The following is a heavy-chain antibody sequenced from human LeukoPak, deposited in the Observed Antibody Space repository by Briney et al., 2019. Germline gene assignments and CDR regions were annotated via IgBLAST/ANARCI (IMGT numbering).Heavy chain of an antibody. V-gene: IGHV3-21*01. CDR3: ARTYCSSISCYTELFDP. D-gene: IGHD2-2*02. CDR1: GFTFSSYS. J-gene: IGHJ5*02. Sequence: GGSLRLSCAASGFTFSSYSMNWVRQAPGKGLEWVSSISSSSSYIYYADSVKGRFTISRDNAKNTLYLQMNSLRAEDTAVYYCARTYCSSISCYTELFDPWGQGTLVTVSS. CDR2: ISSSSSYI.